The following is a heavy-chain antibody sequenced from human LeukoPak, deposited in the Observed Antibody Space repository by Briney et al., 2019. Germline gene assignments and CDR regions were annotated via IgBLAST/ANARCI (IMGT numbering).Heavy chain of an antibody. CDR1: GGTFWNYG. J-gene: IGHJ6*03. CDR2: IIPMFGTT. V-gene: IGHV1-69*05. CDR3: ARSAYCGGDCYSSYYMDV. D-gene: IGHD2-21*01. Sequence: ASVKVSCKASGGTFWNYGISWVRQAPGQGLEWMGGIIPMFGTTNYAQKFQGRVTITTGESTSTAYMELSSLRSEDTAVYYCARSAYCGGDCYSSYYMDVWGKGTTVTVSS.